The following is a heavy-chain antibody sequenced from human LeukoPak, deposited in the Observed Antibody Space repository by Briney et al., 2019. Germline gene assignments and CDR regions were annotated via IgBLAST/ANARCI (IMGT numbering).Heavy chain of an antibody. Sequence: SETLSLTCTVSGGSISSGGYYWSWIRQHPGKGLEWIGYIYYSGSTYYNPSLKSRVTISVDASKNQFSLKLSSVTAADTAVYYCASLGASDAFDIWGQGTMVTVSS. CDR2: IYYSGST. CDR3: ASLGASDAFDI. V-gene: IGHV4-31*03. CDR1: GGSISSGGYY. J-gene: IGHJ3*02. D-gene: IGHD3-10*01.